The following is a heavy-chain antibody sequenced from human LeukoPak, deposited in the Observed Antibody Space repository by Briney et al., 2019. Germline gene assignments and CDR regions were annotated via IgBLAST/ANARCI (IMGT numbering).Heavy chain of an antibody. V-gene: IGHV1-3*03. D-gene: IGHD5-18*01. Sequence: ASVRVSCKASGYTFTSYAMHWVRQAPGQRLEWMGWINAGNGNTKYSQEFQGRVTMTRDMSTSTVYMELSSLRSEDTAVYYCARGPHVDTAMVYYYYYMDVWGKGTTVTVSS. J-gene: IGHJ6*03. CDR1: GYTFTSYA. CDR2: INAGNGNT. CDR3: ARGPHVDTAMVYYYYYMDV.